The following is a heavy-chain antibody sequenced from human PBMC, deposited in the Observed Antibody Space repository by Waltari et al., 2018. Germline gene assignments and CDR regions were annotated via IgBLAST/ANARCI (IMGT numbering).Heavy chain of an antibody. J-gene: IGHJ4*02. V-gene: IGHV3-23*01. CDR1: GFPFSSYA. CDR2: ISGSGGST. D-gene: IGHD1-26*01. Sequence: EVQLLESGGGLVQPGGSLRLSCAASGFPFSSYAMSWVLQAPGKGLEWVSAISGSGGSTYYADSVKGRFTISRDNSKNTLYLQMNSLRAEDTAVYYCASSGSYYLGGDLFDYWGQGTLVTVSS. CDR3: ASSGSYYLGGDLFDY.